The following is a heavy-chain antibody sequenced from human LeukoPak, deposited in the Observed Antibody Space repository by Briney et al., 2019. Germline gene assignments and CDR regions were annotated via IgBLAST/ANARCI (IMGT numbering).Heavy chain of an antibody. Sequence: ASVKVSCKASGYTFTGYGIRWVRQAPGQGLEWMGLISAYNGNTNYAQKFQGRVTMTTDTSTSTAYMELRSLRSDDTAVYYCARDSVIVGASEVLAYWGQGTLVTVSS. J-gene: IGHJ4*02. V-gene: IGHV1-18*01. CDR1: GYTFTGYG. CDR3: ARDSVIVGASEVLAY. D-gene: IGHD1-26*01. CDR2: ISAYNGNT.